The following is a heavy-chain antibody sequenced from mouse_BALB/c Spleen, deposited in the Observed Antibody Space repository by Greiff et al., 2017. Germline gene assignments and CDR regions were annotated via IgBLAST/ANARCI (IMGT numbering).Heavy chain of an antibody. V-gene: IGHV5-6*01. D-gene: IGHD1-1*01. CDR1: GFTFSSYG. J-gene: IGHJ4*01. CDR3: ARHIDYYGSSLYAMDY. Sequence: EVHLVESGGDLVKPGGSLKLSCAASGFTFSSYGMSWVRQTPDKRLEWVATISSGGSYTYYPDSVKGRFTISRDNAKNTLYLQMSSLKSEDTAMYYCARHIDYYGSSLYAMDYWGQGTSVTVSS. CDR2: ISSGGSYT.